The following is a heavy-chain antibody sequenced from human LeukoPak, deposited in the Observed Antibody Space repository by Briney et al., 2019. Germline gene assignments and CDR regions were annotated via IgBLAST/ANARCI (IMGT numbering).Heavy chain of an antibody. CDR2: ISYDGCNK. J-gene: IGHJ4*02. V-gene: IGHV3-30*03. CDR3: ALGDSIDY. D-gene: IGHD2-21*02. CDR1: GFTFSSYG. Sequence: GGSLRLSCAASGFTFSSYGMHWVRQAPGKGLEWVAVISYDGCNKYYADSVKGRFTISRDNSKNTLYLQMNSLRAEDTAVYYCALGDSIDYWGQGTLVTVSS.